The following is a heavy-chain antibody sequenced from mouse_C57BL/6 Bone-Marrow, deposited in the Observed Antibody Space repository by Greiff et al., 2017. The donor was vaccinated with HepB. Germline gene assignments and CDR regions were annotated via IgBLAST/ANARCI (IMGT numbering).Heavy chain of an antibody. V-gene: IGHV1-15*01. CDR1: GYTFTDYE. Sequence: VKLQQSGAELVRPGASVTLSCKASGYTFTDYEMHWVKQTPVHGLEWIGAIDPETGGTAYNQKFKGKAILTADKSSSTAYMELRSLTSEDSAVYYCTRGWDSYWGQGTTLTVSS. CDR3: TRGWDSY. D-gene: IGHD3-3*01. J-gene: IGHJ2*01. CDR2: IDPETGGT.